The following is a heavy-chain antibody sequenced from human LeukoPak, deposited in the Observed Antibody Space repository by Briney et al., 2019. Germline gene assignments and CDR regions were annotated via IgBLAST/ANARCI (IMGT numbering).Heavy chain of an antibody. Sequence: SETLSLTCTVSGGSISSYYWSWIRQLPGKGLEWIGYIYTSGSTNYNPSLKSRVTISVDTSKNQFSLKLSSVTAADTAVYYCARHFRGDYVFDYWGQGTLVTVSS. CDR3: ARHFRGDYVFDY. V-gene: IGHV4-4*09. CDR1: GGSISSYY. J-gene: IGHJ4*02. D-gene: IGHD3-10*01. CDR2: IYTSGST.